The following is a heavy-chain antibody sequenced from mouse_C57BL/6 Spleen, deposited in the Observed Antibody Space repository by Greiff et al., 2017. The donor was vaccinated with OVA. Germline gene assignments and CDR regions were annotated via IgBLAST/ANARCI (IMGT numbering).Heavy chain of an antibody. J-gene: IGHJ2*01. CDR2: ISYSGST. V-gene: IGHV3-1*01. CDR1: GYSITSGYD. Sequence: EVQLVESGPGMVKPSQSLSLTCTVTGYSITSGYDWHWIRHFPGNKLEWMGYISYSGSTNYNPSLKSRISITHDTSKNHFFLKLNSVTTEDTATYYCAREGDYDDGFDYWGQGTTLTVSS. D-gene: IGHD2-4*01. CDR3: AREGDYDDGFDY.